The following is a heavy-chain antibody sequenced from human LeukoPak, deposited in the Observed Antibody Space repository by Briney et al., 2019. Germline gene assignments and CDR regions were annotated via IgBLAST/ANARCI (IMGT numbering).Heavy chain of an antibody. J-gene: IGHJ5*02. CDR3: ARDGHFYYDSSGYTFDP. CDR1: GYTFTSYA. D-gene: IGHD3-22*01. Sequence: ASVKVSCKASGYTFTSYAMHWVRQAPGQRLEWMGWISAYNGNTNYAQKLQGRVTMTTDTSTSTAYMELRSLRSDDTAVYYCARDGHFYYDSSGYTFDPWGQGTLDTVSS. CDR2: ISAYNGNT. V-gene: IGHV1-18*01.